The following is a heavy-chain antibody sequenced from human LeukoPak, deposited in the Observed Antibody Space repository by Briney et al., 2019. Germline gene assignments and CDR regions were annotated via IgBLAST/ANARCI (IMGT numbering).Heavy chain of an antibody. J-gene: IGHJ3*02. CDR1: GYTFTSYV. V-gene: IGHV1-18*01. CDR2: ISAYNSHT. D-gene: IGHD3-9*01. Sequence: ASVKVSCKASGYTFTSYVISWVRQAPGQGLEWMGWISAYNSHTNYAQKLQGRVTMTTDTSTSTAYLELRSLRSDDTAVYYCARDIRNFDWLLSGSGAFDIWGQGTMVTVSS. CDR3: ARDIRNFDWLLSGSGAFDI.